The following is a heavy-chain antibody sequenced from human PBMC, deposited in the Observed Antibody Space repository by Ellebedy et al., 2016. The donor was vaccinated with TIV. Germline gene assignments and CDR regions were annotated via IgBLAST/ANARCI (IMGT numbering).Heavy chain of an antibody. CDR2: IDWDDDQ. Sequence: SGPTLVKPTQTLTLTCTFSGFSLSTTKMSVNWIRQPPGKALEWLARIDWDDDQYYNTSLKTRLTISNDTSENQVVLTMTNMDPVDTATYYCARTGGSNYNWRFDYWGQGTLVTVSS. D-gene: IGHD5-18*01. J-gene: IGHJ4*02. CDR3: ARTGGSNYNWRFDY. CDR1: GFSLSTTKMS. V-gene: IGHV2-70*11.